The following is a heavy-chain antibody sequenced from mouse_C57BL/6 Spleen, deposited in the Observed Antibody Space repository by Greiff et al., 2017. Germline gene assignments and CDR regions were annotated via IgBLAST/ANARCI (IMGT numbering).Heavy chain of an antibody. V-gene: IGHV1-53*01. CDR1: GYTFTSYW. Sequence: QVQLQQPGTELVKPGASVKLSCKASGYTFTSYWMHWVQQRPGQGLEWIGNINPSNGGTNYNEKFKSKATLTVDKSSSTAYMQLSSLTSEDSAVYCCARDYYDYDWFAYWGQGTLVTVSA. CDR2: INPSNGGT. D-gene: IGHD2-4*01. CDR3: ARDYYDYDWFAY. J-gene: IGHJ3*01.